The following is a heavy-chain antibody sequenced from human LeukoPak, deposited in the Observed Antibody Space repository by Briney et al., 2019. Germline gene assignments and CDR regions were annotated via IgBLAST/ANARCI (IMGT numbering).Heavy chain of an antibody. CDR3: AVGPTFGGVIVGRPPHDY. D-gene: IGHD3-16*02. CDR1: GYTFTGYY. CDR2: INPNSGGT. Sequence: ASVKVSCKASGYTFTGYYMHWVRQAPGQGLEWMGWINPNSGGTNYAQKFQGRVTMTRDTSISTAYMELSRLRSDDTAVYYCAVGPTFGGVIVGRPPHDYWGQGTLVTVSS. J-gene: IGHJ4*02. V-gene: IGHV1-2*02.